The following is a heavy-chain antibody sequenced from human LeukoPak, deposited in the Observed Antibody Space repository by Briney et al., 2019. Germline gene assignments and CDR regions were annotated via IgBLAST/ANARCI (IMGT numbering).Heavy chain of an antibody. V-gene: IGHV3-21*01. CDR1: GFTFSSYS. CDR3: ARVWELLYYFDY. CDR2: ISSSSSYI. Sequence: PGGSLRLSCAASGFTFSSYSMNWVRQAPGKGLEWVSSISSSSSYIYYAGSVKGRFTISRDNAKNSLYLQMNSLRAEDTAVYYCARVWELLYYFDYWGQGTLVTVSS. D-gene: IGHD1-26*01. J-gene: IGHJ4*02.